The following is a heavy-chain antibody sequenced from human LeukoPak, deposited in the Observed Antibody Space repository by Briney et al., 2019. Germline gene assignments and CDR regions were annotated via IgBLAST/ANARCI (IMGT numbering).Heavy chain of an antibody. CDR1: GYTFTSYY. CDR2: INPNSGDT. J-gene: IGHJ5*02. D-gene: IGHD2-15*01. V-gene: IGHV1-2*02. CDR3: ARGVLSSGWFDP. Sequence: ASVKVSCKASGYTFTSYYIHWVRQAPGQGLEWMGWINPNSGDTNYAQKFQGRVTMTRDTSISTAYMELSRLRPDDTAVYYCARGVLSSGWFDPWGQGTLVTVSS.